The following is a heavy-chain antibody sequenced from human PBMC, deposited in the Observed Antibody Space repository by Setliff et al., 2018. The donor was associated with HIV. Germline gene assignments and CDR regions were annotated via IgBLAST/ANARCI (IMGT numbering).Heavy chain of an antibody. D-gene: IGHD2-21*02. CDR1: GGSISSGSYY. CDR2: IYSNGRT. Sequence: SETLSLTCTVSGGSISSGSYYWSWIRQPAGKGLEWIGRIYSNGRTTHNPSLKSRVTMSIDTSKSQFSLKLSSVTAADTAVYYCVRQADCGGDCVLGYWGQGTLVTVSS. CDR3: VRQADCGGDCVLGY. V-gene: IGHV4-61*02. J-gene: IGHJ4*02.